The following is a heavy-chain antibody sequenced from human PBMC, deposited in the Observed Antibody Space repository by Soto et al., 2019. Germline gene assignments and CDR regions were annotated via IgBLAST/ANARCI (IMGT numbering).Heavy chain of an antibody. CDR2: INTDGSTI. V-gene: IGHV3-74*01. D-gene: IGHD3-16*02. J-gene: IGHJ4*02. CDR1: GFTFSTYW. CDR3: ATAGSFRFDY. Sequence: EVQLVESGGDLVQPGGSLRLSCAASGFTFSTYWMHWVRQAPGKRLVWVSRINTDGSTINYADSVKGRFTISRDNARNTLYLQMNSLRDEDTAVYYCATAGSFRFDYWGQGSLVTVSS.